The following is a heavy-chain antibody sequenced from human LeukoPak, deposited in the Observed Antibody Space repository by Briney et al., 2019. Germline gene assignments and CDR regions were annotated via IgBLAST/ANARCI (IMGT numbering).Heavy chain of an antibody. CDR3: AKDYYYDSSGYLRYFDY. J-gene: IGHJ4*02. CDR1: GILVSSHH. V-gene: IGHV3-23*01. CDR2: FYSGSYSGGST. Sequence: GGSLRLSCAVSGILVSSHHMNWVRQAPGKGLEWVSVFYSGSYSGGSTYYADSVKGRFTISRDNSKNTLYLQMNSLRAEDTAVYYCAKDYYYDSSGYLRYFDYWGQGTLVTVSS. D-gene: IGHD3-22*01.